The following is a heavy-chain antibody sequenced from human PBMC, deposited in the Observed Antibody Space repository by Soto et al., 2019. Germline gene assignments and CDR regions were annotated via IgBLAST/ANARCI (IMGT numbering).Heavy chain of an antibody. Sequence: QVQLVQSGAEVKKPGSSVKVSCKASGGTFGSYAISWVRQAPGQGLEWMGGIIPIPGTANYAQKFQGGVTSAADDSTSTAYRELSSLRSEDTAVYYCARSEGSSTSLEIYYYYYYGMDVWGQGPTVTVSS. CDR2: IIPIPGTA. J-gene: IGHJ6*02. CDR1: GGTFGSYA. V-gene: IGHV1-69*01. D-gene: IGHD2-2*01. CDR3: ARSEGSSTSLEIYYYYYYGMDV.